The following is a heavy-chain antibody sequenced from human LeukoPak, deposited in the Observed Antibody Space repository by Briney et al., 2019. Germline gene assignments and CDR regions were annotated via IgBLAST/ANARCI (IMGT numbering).Heavy chain of an antibody. CDR3: ARGGYDYVWGSYSSA. Sequence: ASVKVSCKASGYSFTGYYMHWVRQAPGQGLEWMGWINPNSGGTNDAQKFQGRVTMTRDTSISTAYMELGRLRSDDTAVYYCARGGYDYVWGSYSSAWGQGTLVTVSS. D-gene: IGHD3-16*01. V-gene: IGHV1-2*02. J-gene: IGHJ4*02. CDR2: INPNSGGT. CDR1: GYSFTGYY.